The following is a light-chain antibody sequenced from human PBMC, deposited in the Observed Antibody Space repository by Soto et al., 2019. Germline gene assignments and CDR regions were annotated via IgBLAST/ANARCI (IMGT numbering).Light chain of an antibody. CDR2: GAS. CDR3: QQYNNWPRT. CDR1: QSVSSN. J-gene: IGKJ3*01. Sequence: DIVITQSPATLSVSPGERATLSCRASQSVSSNLAWYQQKPGQAPRLLIYGASTRATGIPARFSGSGSGTEFTLTISSLQSEDFAVYYCQQYNNWPRTFGPGTKVDIK. V-gene: IGKV3-15*01.